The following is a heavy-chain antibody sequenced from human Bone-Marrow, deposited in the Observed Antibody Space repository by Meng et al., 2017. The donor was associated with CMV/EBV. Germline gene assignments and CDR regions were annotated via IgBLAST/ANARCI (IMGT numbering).Heavy chain of an antibody. Sequence: ASVKVSCKASGYTFTGYYMHWVRQAPGQGLEWMGWINPNSGGTNYAQKFQGRVTMTRDTSISTAYMELSRLRSDDTAVYYCAREGAYCGGDCYQGLDYWGQGTRVTVSS. CDR1: GYTFTGYY. D-gene: IGHD2-21*01. CDR3: AREGAYCGGDCYQGLDY. CDR2: INPNSGGT. J-gene: IGHJ4*02. V-gene: IGHV1-2*02.